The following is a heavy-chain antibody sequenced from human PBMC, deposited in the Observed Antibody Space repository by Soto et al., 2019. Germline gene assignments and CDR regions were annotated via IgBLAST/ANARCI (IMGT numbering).Heavy chain of an antibody. V-gene: IGHV3-33*01. CDR2: RWYDGSKI. CDR1: GFTFSSYG. D-gene: IGHD6-13*01. J-gene: IGHJ6*01. CDR3: ARPLEQHQLGFGMDV. Sequence: QVQLVQSGGGVVQPGGSLRLSCAASGFTFSSYGMHWVRQAPGKGLEWVAVRWYDGSKIYYADSVKGRFTISRDNSKSTLYLQMNRLRAEDTAVYYCARPLEQHQLGFGMDVWGQGSPVTVSS.